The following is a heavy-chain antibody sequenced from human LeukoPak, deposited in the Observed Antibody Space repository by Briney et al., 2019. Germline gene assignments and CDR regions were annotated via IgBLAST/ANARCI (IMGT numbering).Heavy chain of an antibody. CDR2: IYYSGST. Sequence: PSETLSLTCTVSGDSISSYYWSWIRQPPGKGLEWIGSIYYSGSTYYNPSLKSRVTISVDTSKNHFSPKLSSVTAADTAVYYCARHRYYYRSGSYYGAPYYMDVWGKGTTVTISS. V-gene: IGHV4-39*01. J-gene: IGHJ6*03. D-gene: IGHD3-10*01. CDR3: ARHRYYYRSGSYYGAPYYMDV. CDR1: GDSISSYY.